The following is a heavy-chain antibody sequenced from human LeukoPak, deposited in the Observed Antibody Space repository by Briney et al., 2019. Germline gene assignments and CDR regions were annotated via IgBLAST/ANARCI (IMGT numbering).Heavy chain of an antibody. D-gene: IGHD3-3*02. CDR2: IYYSGST. CDR1: GGSISSGDYY. CDR3: ARVGIKAPFDP. V-gene: IGHV4-30-4*08. J-gene: IGHJ5*02. Sequence: SQTLSLTCTVSGGSISSGDYYWSWIRQPPGKGLEWIGYIYYSGSTYYNPSLKSRVTISVDTSKNQFSPKLSSVTAADTAVYYCARVGIKAPFDPWGQGTLVTVSS.